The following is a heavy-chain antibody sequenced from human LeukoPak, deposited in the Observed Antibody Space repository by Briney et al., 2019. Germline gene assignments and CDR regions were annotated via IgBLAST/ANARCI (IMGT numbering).Heavy chain of an antibody. CDR2: INAGNGNT. CDR3: ARGPFHYYDSSGYYHNDAFDI. CDR1: GYTFTSYA. Sequence: ASVKVSCKASGYTFTSYAMHWVRQAPGQRLEWMGWINAGNGNTKYSQKFQGRVTITRGTSASTAYMELSSLRSEDTAVYYCARGPFHYYDSSGYYHNDAFDIWGQGTMVTVSS. V-gene: IGHV1-3*01. J-gene: IGHJ3*02. D-gene: IGHD3-22*01.